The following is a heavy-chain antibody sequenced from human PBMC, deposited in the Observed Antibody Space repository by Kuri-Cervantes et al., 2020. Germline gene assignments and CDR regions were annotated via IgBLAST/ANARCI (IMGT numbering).Heavy chain of an antibody. CDR3: ARGRSRSSSRFFDY. CDR1: GGSFSGYY. CDR2: VNHSGST. V-gene: IGHV4-34*01. Sequence: ESLKISCAVYGGSFSGYYWSWIRQPPGKGLEWIGEVNHSGSTNYNPSLKSRVTISVDTSKNQFSLKLSSVTAADTAVYYCARGRSRSSSRFFDYWGQGTLVTVSS. J-gene: IGHJ4*02. D-gene: IGHD6-13*01.